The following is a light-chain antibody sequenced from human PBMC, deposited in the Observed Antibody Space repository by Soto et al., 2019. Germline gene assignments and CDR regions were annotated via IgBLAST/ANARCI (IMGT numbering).Light chain of an antibody. CDR1: QSVSNY. CDR2: DAS. Sequence: EIVLTQSPATLSLSPGERATLSCRASQSVSNYLVWYQQRPGQAPRLLIYDASNRATGIPARFSGSGSGTDFTLPISSLEPEDFAVYYCQQRSNWLGTFGQGTKVQIK. CDR3: QQRSNWLGT. V-gene: IGKV3-11*01. J-gene: IGKJ1*01.